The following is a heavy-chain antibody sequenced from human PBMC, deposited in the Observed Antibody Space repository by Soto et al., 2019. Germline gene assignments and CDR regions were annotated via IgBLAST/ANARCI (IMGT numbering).Heavy chain of an antibody. Sequence: QVQLVQSGAEVKKPGSSVKVSCKASGGTFSSYAISWVRQAPGQGLEWMGGIIPIFGTANYAQKFQGRVTNTADESTSTAYMELSSLRSEDTAVYYCARDSPLFRSLIVGATTSGYYYGMDVWGQGTTVTVSS. CDR1: GGTFSSYA. V-gene: IGHV1-69*01. CDR2: IIPIFGTA. J-gene: IGHJ6*02. CDR3: ARDSPLFRSLIVGATTSGYYYGMDV. D-gene: IGHD1-26*01.